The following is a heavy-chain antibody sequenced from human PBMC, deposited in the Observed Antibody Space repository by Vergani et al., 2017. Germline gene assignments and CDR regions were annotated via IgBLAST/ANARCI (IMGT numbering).Heavy chain of an antibody. J-gene: IGHJ4*02. V-gene: IGHV1-46*01. D-gene: IGHD5-18*01. Sequence: QVQLVQSGAEVKKPGASVKVSCKASGYTFTSYYMHWVRQAPGQGLEWMGIINPSGGSTSYAQKFQGRVTMTRDTSTSTVYRELSSLRSEDTAVYYCARFGGNNYGYGNGGQGTLVTVSS. CDR2: INPSGGST. CDR1: GYTFTSYY. CDR3: ARFGGNNYGYGN.